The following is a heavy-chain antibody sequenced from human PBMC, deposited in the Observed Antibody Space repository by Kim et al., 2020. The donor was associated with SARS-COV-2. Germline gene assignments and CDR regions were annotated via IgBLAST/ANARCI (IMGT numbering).Heavy chain of an antibody. D-gene: IGHD6-19*01. J-gene: IGHJ4*02. CDR3: GKCPHFIAMSGTIDS. Sequence: GGSLRLSCAASGFTFSSYAMSWVRQTPGKGLEWVSIISGSGNSTYYTDSVKGRFTISRDNSKNTLYLQMNILRAEDRALYYCGKCPHFIAMSGTIDSWGQGTLVTVSS. CDR1: GFTFSSYA. V-gene: IGHV3-23*01. CDR2: ISGSGNST.